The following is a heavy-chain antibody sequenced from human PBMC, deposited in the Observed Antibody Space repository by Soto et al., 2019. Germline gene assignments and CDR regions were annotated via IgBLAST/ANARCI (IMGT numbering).Heavy chain of an antibody. Sequence: ASVKVSCKASGYTFTGYYMHWVRQAPGQGLEWMGGINPNFGGANYAQKFQGRVTITGDTSISTAYMELSRLRSDDTAVHYCARGIRDNYNGPWGQGTLVTVSS. J-gene: IGHJ5*02. CDR3: ARGIRDNYNGP. CDR1: GYTFTGYY. CDR2: INPNFGGA. D-gene: IGHD1-1*01. V-gene: IGHV1-2*02.